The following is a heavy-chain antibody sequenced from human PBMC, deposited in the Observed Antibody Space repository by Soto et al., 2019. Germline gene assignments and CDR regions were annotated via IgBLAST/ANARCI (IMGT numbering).Heavy chain of an antibody. CDR2: ISGSGGST. D-gene: IGHD3-22*01. CDR1: GFTFSTSA. J-gene: IGHJ5*01. Sequence: GSLRLSCAAAGFTFSTSAMSWVRQAPGKGLEWVSIISGSGGSTSYADSVKGRFTISRDNSKNTLYLQMSSLRAEDTAVYYCAKDISSGGPKNWFDPWGQGTLVTVSS. V-gene: IGHV3-23*01. CDR3: AKDISSGGPKNWFDP.